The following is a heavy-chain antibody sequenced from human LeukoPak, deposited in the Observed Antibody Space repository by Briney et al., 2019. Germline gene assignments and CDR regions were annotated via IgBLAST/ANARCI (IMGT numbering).Heavy chain of an antibody. CDR1: GFTFSNYG. V-gene: IGHV3-23*01. D-gene: IGHD3-16*01. CDR2: ITNGGADT. CDR3: AKGGWGSIFDY. Sequence: GGSLRLSCAASGFTFSNYGMTWVRQAPGQGLEWVSTITNGGADTYYADSVKGRFSISRDNSKNTLYLQMNSLRAEDTAVYYCAKGGWGSIFDYWGQGTLVTVSS. J-gene: IGHJ4*02.